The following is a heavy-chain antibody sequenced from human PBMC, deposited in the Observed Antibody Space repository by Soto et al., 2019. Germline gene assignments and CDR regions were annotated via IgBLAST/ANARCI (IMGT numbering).Heavy chain of an antibody. Sequence: QLQLQESGPGLVKPSETLSLTCTVSGGSISSSSYYWGWIRQPPGKGLEWIGSIYYSGSTFYHPSLQSRVTISVHTSKNQFTLKLCSVTAADTAVYYCARLTLRERWLHPYYCDYLVQGTLVAVSS. D-gene: IGHD5-12*01. CDR2: IYYSGST. J-gene: IGHJ4*02. V-gene: IGHV4-39*01. CDR3: ARLTLRERWLHPYYCDY. CDR1: GGSISSSSYY.